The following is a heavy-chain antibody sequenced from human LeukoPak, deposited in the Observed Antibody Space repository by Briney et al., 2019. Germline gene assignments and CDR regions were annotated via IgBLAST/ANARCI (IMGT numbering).Heavy chain of an antibody. CDR3: ARAGGGSGWPSY. CDR2: IIPIFGTA. D-gene: IGHD6-19*01. Sequence: ASVKVSCKASGGTFSSYAISWVRQAPGQGLEWMGGIIPIFGTANYAQKFQGRVTITADKSTSTAYMELSSLRSEDTAVYYCARAGGGSGWPSYWGQGTLVTVSS. V-gene: IGHV1-69*06. J-gene: IGHJ4*02. CDR1: GGTFSSYA.